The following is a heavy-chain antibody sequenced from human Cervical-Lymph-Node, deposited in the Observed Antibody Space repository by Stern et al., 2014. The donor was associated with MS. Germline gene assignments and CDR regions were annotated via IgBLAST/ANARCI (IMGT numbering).Heavy chain of an antibody. V-gene: IGHV3-9*01. CDR3: AKEDSSSWSHYYYYYGMDV. CDR2: ISWNNGSI. CDR1: GFTFDDYA. D-gene: IGHD6-13*01. J-gene: IGHJ6*02. Sequence: EVQLVESGGGLVQPGRSLRLSCTASGFTFDDYAMHWVRQAPGKGLAWVSGISWNNGSIGSADSVKGRFPISRDNAKNSLYLQMNSLRAEDTALYYCAKEDSSSWSHYYYYYGMDVWGQGTTVTVSS.